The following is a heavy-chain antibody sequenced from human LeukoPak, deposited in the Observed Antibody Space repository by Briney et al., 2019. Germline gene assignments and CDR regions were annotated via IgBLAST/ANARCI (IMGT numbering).Heavy chain of an antibody. CDR1: GYRFSNYW. J-gene: IGHJ4*02. Sequence: GESLKISCKGSGYRFSNYWIAWVRQMPGKGLEWMGIIYPGDSDTRYSPSFQGQVTISADKSISTAYLQWSSLKASDTAMYYCARGATVTYELDYWGQGTLVTVSS. CDR2: IYPGDSDT. D-gene: IGHD4-17*01. V-gene: IGHV5-51*01. CDR3: ARGATVTYELDY.